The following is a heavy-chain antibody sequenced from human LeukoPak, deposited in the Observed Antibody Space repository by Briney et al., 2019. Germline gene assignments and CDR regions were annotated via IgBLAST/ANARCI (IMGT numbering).Heavy chain of an antibody. V-gene: IGHV3-43*01. D-gene: IGHD4-17*01. J-gene: IGHJ4*02. CDR2: ISWDGSNT. CDR3: AKAHDYGDYAGFDY. Sequence: PGGSLRLSCAASGFTFDYYTMHWVRQAPGKGLEWVSLISWDGSNTYYADSVKGRFTISRDNSKKSLYLQMNSLRTEDTAFYYCAKAHDYGDYAGFDYWAREPWSASPQ. CDR1: GFTFDYYT.